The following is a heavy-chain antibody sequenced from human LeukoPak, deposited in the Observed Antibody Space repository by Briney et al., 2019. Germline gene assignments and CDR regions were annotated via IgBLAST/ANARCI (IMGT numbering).Heavy chain of an antibody. CDR1: GFTVSSNY. D-gene: IGHD5-18*01. Sequence: GGSLRLSCAASGFTVSSNYMSCVRQARGEGLEGVSFIYSGGSTYYADSVKGRFTISRDNSKNTLYLQMNSLRAEDTRVYYCARIDSTMVTSFDYWGQGTLVTVSS. J-gene: IGHJ4*02. V-gene: IGHV3-66*01. CDR2: IYSGGST. CDR3: ARIDSTMVTSFDY.